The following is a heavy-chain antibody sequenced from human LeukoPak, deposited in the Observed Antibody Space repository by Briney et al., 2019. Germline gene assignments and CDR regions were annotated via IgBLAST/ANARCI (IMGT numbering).Heavy chain of an antibody. Sequence: GASEKVSCKASGYTFTGYYMHWVRQAPGQGLEWMGWINPNSGGTNYAQKFQGRVTMTRDTSISTAYMELSRLRSDDTAVYYCARDAWEGMIRGVMSVFWGQGTLVTVSS. CDR3: ARDAWEGMIRGVMSVF. CDR2: INPNSGGT. V-gene: IGHV1-2*02. D-gene: IGHD3-10*01. J-gene: IGHJ4*02. CDR1: GYTFTGYY.